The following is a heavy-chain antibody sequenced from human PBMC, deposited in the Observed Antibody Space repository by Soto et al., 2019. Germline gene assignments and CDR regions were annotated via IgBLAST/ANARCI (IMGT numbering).Heavy chain of an antibody. V-gene: IGHV4-39*01. J-gene: IGHJ4*02. Sequence: QLQLQESGPGLVKPSETLSLTCTVSGDSINKENYYWGWIRQPPGKGLEWIGSIYYTGNTYYNPSLQSRVTVSVDTSKSQFSLKLKSVTAAVTAVYYCARIGGGELRYFDFWGQGSLVTVSS. CDR1: GDSINKENYY. CDR2: IYYTGNT. D-gene: IGHD3-16*01. CDR3: ARIGGGELRYFDF.